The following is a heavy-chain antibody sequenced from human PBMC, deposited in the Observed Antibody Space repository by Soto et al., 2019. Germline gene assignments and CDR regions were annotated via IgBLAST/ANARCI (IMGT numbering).Heavy chain of an antibody. CDR2: IYYSGST. J-gene: IGHJ4*02. V-gene: IGHV4-59*01. Sequence: SETLSLTCTVSPGSLSGFCWSWIRQPPGKGLEYIGYIYYSGSTYYNPSLQSRVTVSLDSSKNQFSLELTSVTAADTAIYYCARGHLWLEDWGQGTLVPVSS. CDR1: PGSLSGFC. D-gene: IGHD3-3*01. CDR3: ARGHLWLED.